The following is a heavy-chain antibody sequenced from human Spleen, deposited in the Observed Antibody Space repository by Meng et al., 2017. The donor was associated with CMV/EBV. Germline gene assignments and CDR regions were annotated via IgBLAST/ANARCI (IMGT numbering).Heavy chain of an antibody. Sequence: SVKVSCKASGGTFSGYGISWVRQAPGQGLEWMGGIIPISGAPNHANYAQKFQGRVTINTDESTRTAYMELSRLRSEDTAVYYCATLIAEIPGAIRYAMDAWGQGTTVTVSS. CDR3: ATLIAEIPGAIRYAMDA. V-gene: IGHV1-69*05. CDR2: IIPISGAPNHA. D-gene: IGHD2-2*02. J-gene: IGHJ6*02. CDR1: GGTFSGYG.